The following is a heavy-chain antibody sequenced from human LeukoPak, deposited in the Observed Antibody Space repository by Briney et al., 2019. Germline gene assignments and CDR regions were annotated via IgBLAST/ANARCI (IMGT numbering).Heavy chain of an antibody. V-gene: IGHV4-39*01. Sequence: SETLSLTCTVSGGSISSSSYYWGWIRQPPGKGLEWIGSIYYGGSTYYNPSLKSRVTISVDTSKNQFSLKLSSVTAADTAVYYCARLERGYSYDQHWFDPWGQGTLVTVSS. D-gene: IGHD5-18*01. CDR2: IYYGGST. J-gene: IGHJ5*02. CDR3: ARLERGYSYDQHWFDP. CDR1: GGSISSSSYY.